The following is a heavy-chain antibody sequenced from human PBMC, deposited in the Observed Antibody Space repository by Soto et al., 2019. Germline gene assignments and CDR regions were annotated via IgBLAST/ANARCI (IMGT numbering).Heavy chain of an antibody. J-gene: IGHJ3*02. D-gene: IGHD3-9*01. V-gene: IGHV1-18*04. CDR3: ARGRYDILTGYPRAFDI. Sequence: ASVKVSCKASGYTFTSYGISWVRQAPGQGLEWMGWVSAYNGNTNYAQKLQGRVTMTTDTSTSTAYMELRSLRSDDTAVYYCARGRYDILTGYPRAFDIWGQGTMVTVSS. CDR2: VSAYNGNT. CDR1: GYTFTSYG.